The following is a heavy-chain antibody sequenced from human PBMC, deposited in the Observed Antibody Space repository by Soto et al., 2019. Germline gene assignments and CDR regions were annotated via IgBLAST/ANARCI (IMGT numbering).Heavy chain of an antibody. V-gene: IGHV1-69*01. CDR2: IIPIFGTA. CDR3: ARERGYSGYETMTVDFAY. J-gene: IGHJ4*02. CDR1: GGTFSSYA. D-gene: IGHD5-12*01. Sequence: QVQLVQSGAEVKKPGSSVKVSCKASGGTFSSYAISWVRQAPGQGLEWMGGIIPIFGTANYAQKFQGRVTITADESTSTGYMGLSSLRSEDTAVYYCARERGYSGYETMTVDFAYWGQGTLVTVSS.